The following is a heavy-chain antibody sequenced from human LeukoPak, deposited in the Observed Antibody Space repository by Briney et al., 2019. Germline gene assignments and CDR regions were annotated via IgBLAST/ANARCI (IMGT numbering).Heavy chain of an antibody. CDR2: INHSGST. CDR3: ARGHIAVAGIAYYFDY. Sequence: SETLSLTCAVYGGSFSGYYWSWIRQSPGKGLEWIGEINHSGSTNYNASLKSRVTISVDTSKNQFSLKLSSVTAADTAVYYCARGHIAVAGIAYYFDYWGQGTRVTVSS. J-gene: IGHJ4*02. CDR1: GGSFSGYY. V-gene: IGHV4-34*01. D-gene: IGHD6-19*01.